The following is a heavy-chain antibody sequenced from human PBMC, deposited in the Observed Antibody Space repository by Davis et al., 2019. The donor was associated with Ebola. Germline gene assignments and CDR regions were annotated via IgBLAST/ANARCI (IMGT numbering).Heavy chain of an antibody. Sequence: AASVQVSCKASGGTFSSYAISWVRQAPGQGLEWMGRIIPILGIANYAQKFQGRVTITADKSTSTAYMELSSLRSEDTAVYYCARDVGYCSSTSCYYYYGMDVWGQGTTVTVSS. V-gene: IGHV1-69*04. CDR2: IIPILGIA. CDR1: GGTFSSYA. J-gene: IGHJ6*02. D-gene: IGHD2-2*01. CDR3: ARDVGYCSSTSCYYYYGMDV.